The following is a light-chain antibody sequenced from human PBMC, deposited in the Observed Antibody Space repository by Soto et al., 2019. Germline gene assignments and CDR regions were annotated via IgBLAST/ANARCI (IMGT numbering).Light chain of an antibody. V-gene: IGKV1-5*03. J-gene: IGKJ1*01. CDR2: KAS. CDR1: QIISSR. CDR3: QQYDSYSWT. Sequence: DIQMTQSPSTLSASVGDRVTITCRASQIISSRLAWYQQKPGKVPKLLIYKASSLESGVPSRFSGSGSGTEFTLTISSLQPDDFATYYCQQYDSYSWTFGQGTKVEI.